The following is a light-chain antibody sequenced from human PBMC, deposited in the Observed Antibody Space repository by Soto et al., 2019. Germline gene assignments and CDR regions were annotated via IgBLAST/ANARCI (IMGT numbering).Light chain of an antibody. CDR3: QQYADTPRT. J-gene: IGKJ1*01. CDR2: WAF. CDR1: QSVLYSPNNKNY. Sequence: DIVLTQSPDSLAESLGERATINCRSSQSVLYSPNNKNYLAWYQEKPGQPPKLLIYWAFIRESGVPDRFSGSGSGTDFTLTISSLQAEDVAVYYCQQYADTPRTFGQGTKVEIK. V-gene: IGKV4-1*01.